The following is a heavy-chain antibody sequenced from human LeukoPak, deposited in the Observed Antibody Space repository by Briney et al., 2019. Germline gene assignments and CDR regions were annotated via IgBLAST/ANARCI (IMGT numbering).Heavy chain of an antibody. CDR3: AKVRITIFGVVMGYFDY. CDR1: GGSISSSSYY. Sequence: SETLSLXCTVSGGSISSSSYYWGWIRQPPGKGLEWIGSIYYSGITYYNPSLKSRVTISVDTSKNQFSLKLSSVTAADTAVYYCAKVRITIFGVVMGYFDYWGQGTLVTVSS. D-gene: IGHD3-3*01. CDR2: IYYSGIT. V-gene: IGHV4-39*01. J-gene: IGHJ4*02.